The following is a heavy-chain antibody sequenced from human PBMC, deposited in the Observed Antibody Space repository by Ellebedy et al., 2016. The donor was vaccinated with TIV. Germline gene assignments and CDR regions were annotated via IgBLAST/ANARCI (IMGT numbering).Heavy chain of an antibody. CDR2: ITGSGGST. Sequence: GGSLRLXXAASGFTFSTYAMTWVRQAPGKGLEWVSAITGSGGSTYYADSVKGRFTISRDNAKNSLYLQMNSLRAEDTAVYYCARERDPYQYHSSWDDAFDIWGQGTLVTVSS. CDR1: GFTFSTYA. D-gene: IGHD6-13*01. CDR3: ARERDPYQYHSSWDDAFDI. V-gene: IGHV3-23*01. J-gene: IGHJ3*02.